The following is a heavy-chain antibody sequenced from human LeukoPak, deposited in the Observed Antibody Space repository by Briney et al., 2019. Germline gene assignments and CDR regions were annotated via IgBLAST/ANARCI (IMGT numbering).Heavy chain of an antibody. CDR3: ARVAMKTLTGRFDYYYYIDV. V-gene: IGHV4-4*07. CDR1: GGSISSYY. D-gene: IGHD3-10*01. J-gene: IGHJ6*03. CDR2: IYTSGST. Sequence: SETLSLTCTVSGGSISSYYWSWIRQPAGKGLEWIGRIYTSGSTNYNTSLKSRVTMSVDTSKNQFSLKLSSVTAADTAVYYCARVAMKTLTGRFDYYYYIDVWGKGTTVTVSS.